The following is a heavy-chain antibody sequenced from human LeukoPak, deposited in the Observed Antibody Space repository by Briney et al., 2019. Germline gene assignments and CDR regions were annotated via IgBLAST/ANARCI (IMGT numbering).Heavy chain of an antibody. D-gene: IGHD1-26*01. Sequence: GASVRVSCKASGGTFSSYAISWVRQAPGQGLEWMGRIIPIFGTANYAQKFQGRVTITTDESTSAAYMELSRLRSDDTAVYYCARWEDDYYFDYWGQGTLVTVSS. J-gene: IGHJ4*02. CDR2: IIPIFGTA. V-gene: IGHV1-69*05. CDR1: GGTFSSYA. CDR3: ARWEDDYYFDY.